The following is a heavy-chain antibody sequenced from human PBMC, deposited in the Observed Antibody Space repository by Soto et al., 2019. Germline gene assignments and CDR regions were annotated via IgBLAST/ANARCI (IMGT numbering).Heavy chain of an antibody. Sequence: EATLVASGGGLVQSGGSLRLSCAASGFTFSRYWMHWVRQVPGKGLVWVSRINDDGSYTNYADSVQGRFTISRDNAKNTLFLQMHSLSAEDTAVYYCVRAWGDDFQHKCLYGMDVWGQGTTVTVSS. D-gene: IGHD5-12*01. CDR3: VRAWGDDFQHKCLYGMDV. V-gene: IGHV3-74*01. J-gene: IGHJ6*02. CDR1: GFTFSRYW. CDR2: INDDGSYT.